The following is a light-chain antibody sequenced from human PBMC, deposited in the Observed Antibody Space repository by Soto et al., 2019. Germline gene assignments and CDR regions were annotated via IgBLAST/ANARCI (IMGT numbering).Light chain of an antibody. J-gene: IGKJ3*01. Sequence: EIVLTQSPGTLSLSPGDSATLSCRASQTVYSSDLGWYQQKPGQAPRLLIYGASTRAIGIPDRFSGSGSGTDFTLTISRLEPEDFAVYYCQQYGRSPGLFTFGPGTKVDIK. CDR2: GAS. V-gene: IGKV3-20*01. CDR1: QTVYSSD. CDR3: QQYGRSPGLFT.